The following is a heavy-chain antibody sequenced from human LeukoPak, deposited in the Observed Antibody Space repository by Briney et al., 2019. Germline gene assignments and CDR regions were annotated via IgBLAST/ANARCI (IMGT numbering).Heavy chain of an antibody. CDR3: ARRRGGSWYPNWFDP. CDR2: IYFSGGT. Sequence: SETLSLTCTVSGGSISSSSYYWGWIRQPPGKGLEWIGSIYFSGGTYYNPSLKSRITISVDRSKNQFSLKLSSVTAADTAIYYCARRRGGSWYPNWFDPWGQGTLVTVSS. J-gene: IGHJ5*02. V-gene: IGHV4-39*01. CDR1: GGSISSSSYY. D-gene: IGHD6-13*01.